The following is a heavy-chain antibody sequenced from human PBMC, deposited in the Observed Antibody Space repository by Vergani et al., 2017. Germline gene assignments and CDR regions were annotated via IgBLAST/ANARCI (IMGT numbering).Heavy chain of an antibody. D-gene: IGHD3-22*01. CDR2: ISSSGSTI. V-gene: IGHV3-48*03. CDR1: GFTFSSYE. Sequence: EVQLVESGGGLVQPGGSLRLSCAASGFTFSSYEMNWVRQAPGKGLEWVSYISSSGSTIYYADSVKGRFTISRDNAKNSLYLQMNSLRAEDTAVYYCARANYYDSSGSGFYYYYGMDVWGQGTTVTVSS. CDR3: ARANYYDSSGSGFYYYYGMDV. J-gene: IGHJ6*02.